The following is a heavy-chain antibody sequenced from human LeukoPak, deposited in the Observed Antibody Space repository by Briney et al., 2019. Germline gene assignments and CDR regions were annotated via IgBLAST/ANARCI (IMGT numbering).Heavy chain of an antibody. J-gene: IGHJ4*02. Sequence: GASVTVSCKASGYTFTSYDINWVGQATGQGLEGMGWMNPNSGNTGYAQKFQGRVTITRNTSISTAYMELSSLRSEDTAVYYCARGMVRGAYDYWGQGTLVTVSS. D-gene: IGHD3-10*01. CDR2: MNPNSGNT. CDR3: ARGMVRGAYDY. CDR1: GYTFTSYD. V-gene: IGHV1-8*03.